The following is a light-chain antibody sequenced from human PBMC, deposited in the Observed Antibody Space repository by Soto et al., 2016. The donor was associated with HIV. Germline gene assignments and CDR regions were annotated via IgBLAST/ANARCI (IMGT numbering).Light chain of an antibody. V-gene: IGLV3-21*03. CDR1: KIGSKS. CDR3: QVWDSSNDHPV. J-gene: IGLJ2*01. Sequence: SYELTQPPSVSVAPGKTARITCGGNKIGSKSVHWYQQKPGQAPVLVVYDDTRRPSGIPERFSGSNSGNTATLTISRVEAGDEADYYCQVWDSSNDHPVFGGGTKLTVL. CDR2: DDT.